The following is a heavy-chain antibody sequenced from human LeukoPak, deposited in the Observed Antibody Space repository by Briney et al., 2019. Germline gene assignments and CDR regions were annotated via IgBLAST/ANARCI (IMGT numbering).Heavy chain of an antibody. CDR2: IYYSGGT. CDR3: ARDGLYDSNGYYMDS. D-gene: IGHD3-22*01. V-gene: IGHV4-59*01. J-gene: IGHJ4*02. Sequence: SETLSLTCTVSGDAISSYYLTWIRQPPRKGLECIGYIYYSGGTKYNPSLMSRVTISVDRAQNQFSLSLTSVTAADTAVYYCARDGLYDSNGYYMDSWGQGTLVIVSS. CDR1: GDAISSYY.